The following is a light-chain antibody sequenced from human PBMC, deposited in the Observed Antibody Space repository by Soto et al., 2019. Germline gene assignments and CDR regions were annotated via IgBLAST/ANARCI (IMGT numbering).Light chain of an antibody. V-gene: IGLV2-14*01. CDR1: SSDVGGYNY. J-gene: IGLJ1*01. Sequence: QSVLTQPASVSGSPGQSITCTGTSSDVGGYNYVSWYQQYPGRVPKLLIYKVSDRPSGISNRFSGSKSGNTASLTISGLQAEDEADYFCTSPTPGSLYVFGSGTKVTVL. CDR3: TSPTPGSLYV. CDR2: KVS.